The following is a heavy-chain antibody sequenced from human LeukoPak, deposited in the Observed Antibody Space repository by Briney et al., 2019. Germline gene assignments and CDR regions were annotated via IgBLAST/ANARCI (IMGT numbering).Heavy chain of an antibody. Sequence: SVTASCKPSGYTFTGYYMHWVRQAPGQGREWMGWINPNSGGTNYAQKLQGRVTMTRDTSISTAYMELSRLRSDDTAVYYCARDAVGRETYFDYWGQGTLVTVSS. CDR2: INPNSGGT. D-gene: IGHD1-26*01. V-gene: IGHV1-2*02. CDR3: ARDAVGRETYFDY. J-gene: IGHJ4*02. CDR1: GYTFTGYY.